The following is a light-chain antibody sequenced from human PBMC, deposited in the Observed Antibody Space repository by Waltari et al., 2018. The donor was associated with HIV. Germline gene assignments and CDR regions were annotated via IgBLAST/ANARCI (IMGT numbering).Light chain of an antibody. CDR3: QPYDSSLSAYVV. V-gene: IGLV1-40*01. CDR1: SSTIGAGYD. Sequence: QSVLTQPPSVSGAPGQRVTISCTGTSSTIGAGYDVHWYQQLPGTAPKLLIYANIHRPSGVPDRFSVSKSATSASLAITGLQAEDEADYFCQPYDSSLSAYVVFGGGTKLTVL. CDR2: ANI. J-gene: IGLJ2*01.